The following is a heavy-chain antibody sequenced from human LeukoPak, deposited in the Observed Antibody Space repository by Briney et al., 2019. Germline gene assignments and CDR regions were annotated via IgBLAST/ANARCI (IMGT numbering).Heavy chain of an antibody. J-gene: IGHJ4*02. CDR3: ARTDYYDSSGYFDY. V-gene: IGHV1-2*02. D-gene: IGHD3-22*01. Sequence: GASVKVSCKASGYSFNGYYIHWVRRAPGQGLEWMGWINPKSGGTNYAQKFQGRVTMTRDTSISSAYMELNRLRSDDTAVYYCARTDYYDSSGYFDYWGQGTLVTVSS. CDR2: INPKSGGT. CDR1: GYSFNGYY.